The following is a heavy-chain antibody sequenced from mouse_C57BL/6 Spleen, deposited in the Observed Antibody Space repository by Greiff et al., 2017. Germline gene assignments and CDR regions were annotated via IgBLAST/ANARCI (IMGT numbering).Heavy chain of an antibody. D-gene: IGHD1-1*01. Sequence: VQLQQPGAELVKPGASVKMSCKASGYTFTSYWITWVKQRPGQGLEWIGDIYPGSGSTNYNEKFKSKATLTVDTSSSTAYMQLSSLTSEDSAVYYCAREGITTVVPYAMDYLGQGTSVTVSS. V-gene: IGHV1-55*01. CDR2: IYPGSGST. CDR3: AREGITTVVPYAMDY. CDR1: GYTFTSYW. J-gene: IGHJ4*01.